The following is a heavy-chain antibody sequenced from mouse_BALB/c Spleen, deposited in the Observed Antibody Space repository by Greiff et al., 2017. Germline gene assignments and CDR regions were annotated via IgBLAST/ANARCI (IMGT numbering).Heavy chain of an antibody. V-gene: IGHV1-80*01. CDR3: ARRYYGSNWYFDV. D-gene: IGHD2-2*01. Sequence: QVQLQQSGAELVRPGSSVKISCKASGYAFSSYWMNWVKQRPGQGLEWIGQIYPGDGDTNYNGKFKGKATLTADKSSSTAYMQLSSLTSEDSAVYVCARRYYGSNWYFDVWGAGTTVTVSS. J-gene: IGHJ1*01. CDR2: IYPGDGDT. CDR1: GYAFSSYW.